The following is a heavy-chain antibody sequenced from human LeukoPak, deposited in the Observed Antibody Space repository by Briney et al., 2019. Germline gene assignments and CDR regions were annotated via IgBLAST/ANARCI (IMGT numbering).Heavy chain of an antibody. CDR2: IRSKANSYAT. J-gene: IGHJ1*01. V-gene: IGHV3-73*01. Sequence: QPGGSLRLSCAASGFTFSGSAMHWVRQASGKRLEWVGRIRSKANSYATAYAASVKGRFTISRDDSKNTAYLQMNSLKTEDTAVYYCTRHHYYDSSGYYSEYFQHWGQGTLVTVSS. D-gene: IGHD3-22*01. CDR3: TRHHYYDSSGYYSEYFQH. CDR1: GFTFSGSA.